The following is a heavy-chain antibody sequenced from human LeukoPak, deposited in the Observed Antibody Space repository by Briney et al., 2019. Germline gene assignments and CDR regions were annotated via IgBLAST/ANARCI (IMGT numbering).Heavy chain of an antibody. Sequence: ASVKVSCKASGYTFTSYGISWVRQAPGQGLEWMGWISAYNGNTNYAQKLQGRVTMTTDTSTSTAYMELRSLRSDDTAVYYCARVYCSGGSCPDAFDIWGQGTMVTVSS. V-gene: IGHV1-18*01. CDR3: ARVYCSGGSCPDAFDI. D-gene: IGHD2-15*01. CDR2: ISAYNGNT. J-gene: IGHJ3*02. CDR1: GYTFTSYG.